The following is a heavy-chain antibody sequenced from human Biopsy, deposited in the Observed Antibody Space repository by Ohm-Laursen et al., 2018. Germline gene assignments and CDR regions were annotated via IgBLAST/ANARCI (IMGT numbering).Heavy chain of an antibody. V-gene: IGHV4-31*03. CDR3: TRAGGGKIYGL. CDR1: GVSINTGGYY. Sequence: TLSLTCTVSGVSINTGGYYWTWIRQHPGTGLEWIGYIRYSGNTLYNPSLKSRLTISVDTPRNQFSLKLTSVTAADTALYYCTRAGGGKIYGLWGQGTLVTVSS. J-gene: IGHJ4*02. CDR2: IRYSGNT. D-gene: IGHD3-16*01.